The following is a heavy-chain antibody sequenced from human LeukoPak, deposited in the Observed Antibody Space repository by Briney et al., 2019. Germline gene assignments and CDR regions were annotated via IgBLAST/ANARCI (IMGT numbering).Heavy chain of an antibody. CDR3: AKSKVYYDSSGYWEGFDY. D-gene: IGHD3-22*01. Sequence: GGSLRLSCAASGFTFDDYAMHWVRQAPGKGLEWVSGISWNSGSIGYADSVKGRFTISRDNAKNSLYLQMNSLRAEDTALYYCAKSKVYYDSSGYWEGFDYWGQGTLVTVSS. V-gene: IGHV3-9*01. CDR1: GFTFDDYA. J-gene: IGHJ4*02. CDR2: ISWNSGSI.